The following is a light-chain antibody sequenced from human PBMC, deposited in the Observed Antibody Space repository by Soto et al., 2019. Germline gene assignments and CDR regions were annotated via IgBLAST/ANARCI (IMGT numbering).Light chain of an antibody. V-gene: IGKV3-20*01. J-gene: IGKJ1*01. CDR2: DAP. CDR1: QSVSSY. CDR3: QQYGSSHPWK. Sequence: EIVLTQSPGTLSLSPGERSTLSCRASQSVSSYLAWYQQKPGQAPRLLIYDAPNRATGIPARFSGSGSGTDFTLTIRRLEPEDFAVYYCQQYGSSHPWKFGQGTKVDIK.